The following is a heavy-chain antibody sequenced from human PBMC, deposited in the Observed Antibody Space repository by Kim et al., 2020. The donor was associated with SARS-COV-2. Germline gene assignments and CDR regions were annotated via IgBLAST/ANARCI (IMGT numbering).Heavy chain of an antibody. D-gene: IGHD1-26*01. J-gene: IGHJ4*02. CDR3: ARRRIVGATTFLDY. Sequence: NPSLKSRVTIAVDKSKNQFSLKLSSVTAADTAVYYCARRRIVGATTFLDYWGQGTLVTVSS. V-gene: IGHV4-4*02.